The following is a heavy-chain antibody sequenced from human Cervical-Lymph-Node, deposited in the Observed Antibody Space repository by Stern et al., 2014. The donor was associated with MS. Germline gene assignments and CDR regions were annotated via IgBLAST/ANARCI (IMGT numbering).Heavy chain of an antibody. J-gene: IGHJ6*02. V-gene: IGHV1-69*01. CDR1: GGTFSSHA. CDR3: ARDQIPYYYYGMDV. Sequence: QVQLVESGAEVKKPGSSVKVSCQTSGGTFSSHAINWVRQAPGQGLEWMGGVIPILVTVDYAQKFQGRLTITADESTNTAYMELSSLRSEDTAVYYCARDQIPYYYYGMDVWGQGTTVTVSS. CDR2: VIPILVTV. D-gene: IGHD2-2*02.